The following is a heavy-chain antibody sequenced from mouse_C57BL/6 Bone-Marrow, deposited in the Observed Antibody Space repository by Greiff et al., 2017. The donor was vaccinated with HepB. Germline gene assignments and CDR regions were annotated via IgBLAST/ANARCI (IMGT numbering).Heavy chain of an antibody. V-gene: IGHV5-16*01. CDR1: GFTFSDYY. J-gene: IGHJ1*03. Sequence: EVMLVESEGGLVQPGSSMKLSCTASGFTFSDYYMAWVRQVPEKGLEWVANINYDGSSTYYLDSLKSRFIISRGNAKNILYLQMSSLKSEDTATYYCARDQRWLLVYWYFDVWGTGTTVTVSS. CDR3: ARDQRWLLVYWYFDV. D-gene: IGHD2-3*01. CDR2: INYDGSST.